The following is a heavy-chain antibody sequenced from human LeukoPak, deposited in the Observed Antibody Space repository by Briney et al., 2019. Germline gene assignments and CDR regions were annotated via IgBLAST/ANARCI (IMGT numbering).Heavy chain of an antibody. J-gene: IGHJ4*02. CDR1: GFSFSNSA. D-gene: IGHD6-13*01. Sequence: GGSLRLFCAASGFSFSNSAMSWVRQAPGKGLEWVSGISSGGGSTSYADSVRGRFTISRDDAKNSLYLQMNSLRAEDTAVYYCARGRESSNWYFYVYWGQGTLVTVSS. V-gene: IGHV3-23*01. CDR2: ISSGGGST. CDR3: ARGRESSNWYFYVY.